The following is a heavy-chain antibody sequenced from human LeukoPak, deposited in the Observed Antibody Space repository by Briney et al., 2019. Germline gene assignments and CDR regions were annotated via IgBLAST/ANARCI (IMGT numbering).Heavy chain of an antibody. J-gene: IGHJ6*03. Sequence: GASVKVSCKASGYTFTSYDINWVRQATGQGLEWMGWRNPNSGNTGYAQKFQGRVTMTRNTSISTAYMELSSLRSEDTAVYYCAREGLNIVVVPAAISYYYYMDVWGKGTTVTVSS. D-gene: IGHD2-2*02. V-gene: IGHV1-8*01. CDR2: RNPNSGNT. CDR1: GYTFTSYD. CDR3: AREGLNIVVVPAAISYYYYMDV.